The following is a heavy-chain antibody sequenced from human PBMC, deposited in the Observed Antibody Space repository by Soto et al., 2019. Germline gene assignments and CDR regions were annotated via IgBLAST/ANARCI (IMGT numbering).Heavy chain of an antibody. CDR1: GGSISSYY. J-gene: IGHJ6*01. CDR2: IYYSGST. D-gene: IGHD6-19*01. Sequence: PSETLSLTCTVSGGSISSYYWSWIRQPPGKGLEWIGYIYYSGSTNYNPSLKSRVTISVDTSKNQFSLKLSSVTAADTAVYYCAREGIAVAGTGIYYYGMDVWGEGTTVPVP. V-gene: IGHV4-59*01. CDR3: AREGIAVAGTGIYYYGMDV.